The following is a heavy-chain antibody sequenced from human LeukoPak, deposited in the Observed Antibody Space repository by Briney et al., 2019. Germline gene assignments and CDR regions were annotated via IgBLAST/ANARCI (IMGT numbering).Heavy chain of an antibody. D-gene: IGHD3-10*01. J-gene: IGHJ4*02. CDR1: GGSFSGYY. V-gene: IGHV4-34*01. Sequence: SETLSLTCAVYGGSFSGYYWSWIRQPPGKGLEWIGEINHSGSTNYNPSLKSRVTTSVDTSKNQFSLKLSSVTAADTAVYYCARGTGHITMVRGVITLFDYWGQGTLVTVSS. CDR3: ARGTGHITMVRGVITLFDY. CDR2: INHSGST.